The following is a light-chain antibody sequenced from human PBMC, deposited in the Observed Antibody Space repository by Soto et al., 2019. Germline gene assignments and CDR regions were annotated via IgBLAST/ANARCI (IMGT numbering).Light chain of an antibody. CDR2: DAS. CDR1: QSVSYY. V-gene: IGKV3-11*01. Sequence: EIVLTQSPDTVSLSPGERATLSCRASQSVSYYLAWYQHKPGQAPRLLIYDASKRATGIPARFSGSGSGTDFTLTISRLEPEDFAVYFCQQYSDLPMTFGQGTRLEI. J-gene: IGKJ5*01. CDR3: QQYSDLPMT.